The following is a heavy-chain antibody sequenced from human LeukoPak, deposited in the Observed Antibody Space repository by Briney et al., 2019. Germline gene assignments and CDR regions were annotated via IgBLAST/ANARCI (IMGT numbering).Heavy chain of an antibody. CDR2: ISSSGSTI. Sequence: GGSLRLPCAASGFTFSDYYMSWIRQAPGKGLEWVSYISSSGSTIYYADSVKGRFTISRDDAKNSLYLQMNSLRAEDTAVYYCAARYGSGSYYSDYWGQGTLVTVSS. J-gene: IGHJ4*02. CDR3: AARYGSGSYYSDY. CDR1: GFTFSDYY. D-gene: IGHD3-10*01. V-gene: IGHV3-11*01.